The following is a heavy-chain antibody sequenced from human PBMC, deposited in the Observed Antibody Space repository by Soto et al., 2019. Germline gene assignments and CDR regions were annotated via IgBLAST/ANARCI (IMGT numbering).Heavy chain of an antibody. V-gene: IGHV4-31*03. Sequence: SETLSLTCTVSGGSISSGGYYWSWIRQHPGKGLEWIGYIYYSGSTYYNPSLKSRVTISVDTSKNQFSLKLSSVTAADTAVYYCARSKELAAAGTWFWFDPWGQGTLVTAPQ. D-gene: IGHD6-13*01. CDR2: IYYSGST. CDR3: ARSKELAAAGTWFWFDP. J-gene: IGHJ5*02. CDR1: GGSISSGGYY.